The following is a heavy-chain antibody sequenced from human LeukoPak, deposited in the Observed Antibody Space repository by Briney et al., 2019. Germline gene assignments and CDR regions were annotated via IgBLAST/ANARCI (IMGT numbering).Heavy chain of an antibody. D-gene: IGHD6-19*01. J-gene: IGHJ4*02. CDR1: GYTFTNYD. CDR2: ISGYTGDT. V-gene: IGHV1-18*04. CDR3: AIMIAVASR. Sequence: ASVKVSCKTSGYTFTNYDIYWVRQAPGQGLECMGWISGYTGDTKYAQILQGRFTVTTDTSTSTAYMELRSLTYDDTAVYYCAIMIAVASRWGQGTLVTVSS.